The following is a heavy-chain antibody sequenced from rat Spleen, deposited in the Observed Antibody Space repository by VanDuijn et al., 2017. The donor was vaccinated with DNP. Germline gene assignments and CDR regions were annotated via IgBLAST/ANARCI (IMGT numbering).Heavy chain of an antibody. Sequence: EVQLVETGGGLVQPGRSLKLSCVASGFTFSSYWMYWIRQAPGKGLEWVASINPDGGSTHYRDSVKGRFTISRDNAKNTQYLQIDSLRSEDSATYYCATGTLAFWGQGTLVTVSS. V-gene: IGHV5-58*01. CDR1: GFTFSSYW. J-gene: IGHJ3*01. CDR3: ATGTLAF. CDR2: INPDGGST.